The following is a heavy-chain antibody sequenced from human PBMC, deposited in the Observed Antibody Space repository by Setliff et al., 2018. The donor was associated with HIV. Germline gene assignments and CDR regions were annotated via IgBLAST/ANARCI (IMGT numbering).Heavy chain of an antibody. Sequence: SETLSLTCAVSGYSISSGHYWGWIRQPPGKGLEWIGSIYHSGTTYDNPSLKSRVTISVDTSKNQFSLKLSSVTAADTAVYYCARHGAYEAYYEYMDVWGKGTTVTVSS. CDR3: ARHGAYEAYYEYMDV. V-gene: IGHV4-38-2*01. J-gene: IGHJ6*03. D-gene: IGHD5-12*01. CDR1: GYSISSGHY. CDR2: IYHSGTT.